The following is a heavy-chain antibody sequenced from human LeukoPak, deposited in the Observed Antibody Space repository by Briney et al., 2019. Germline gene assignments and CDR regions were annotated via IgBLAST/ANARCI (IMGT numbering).Heavy chain of an antibody. CDR2: IYYSGST. V-gene: IGHV4-59*11. J-gene: IGHJ5*02. Sequence: IPSETLSLTCTVSGVSISSHYWSWIRQPPGKGLEWVGYIYYSGSTNYNPSLKSRVTISVDTSKNQFSLKLSSVTAADTAVYYCAREGGCSSTSCYTLPRDMNWFDPWGQGTLVTVSS. D-gene: IGHD2-2*02. CDR3: AREGGCSSTSCYTLPRDMNWFDP. CDR1: GVSISSHY.